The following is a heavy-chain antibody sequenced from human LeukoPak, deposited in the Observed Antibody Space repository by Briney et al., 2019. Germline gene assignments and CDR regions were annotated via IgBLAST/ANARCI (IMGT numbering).Heavy chain of an antibody. CDR2: ISGSGGST. CDR1: GFTFSSYA. J-gene: IGHJ3*02. D-gene: IGHD1-26*01. V-gene: IGHV3-23*01. CDR3: AKDPESGSYYDDAFDI. Sequence: GGSLRLSCAASGFTFSSYAMSWVRQAPGKGLEWVSAISGSGGSTYYADSVKGRFTIYRDNSKNTLYLQMNSLRAEDTAVYYCAKDPESGSYYDDAFDIWGQGTMVTVSS.